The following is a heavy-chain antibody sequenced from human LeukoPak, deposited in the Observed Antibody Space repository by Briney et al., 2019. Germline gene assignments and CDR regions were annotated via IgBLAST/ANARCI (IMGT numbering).Heavy chain of an antibody. CDR3: ARQLRYCSDGTCYFDY. J-gene: IGHJ4*02. Sequence: PGGSLRLSCAASGFTFSSYSMNWVRQAPGKGLEWVSAINPSGGDTSNPDSVRGRFTISRDNSKNTLYLQMNSLRAEDTAIYYCARQLRYCSDGTCYFDYWGQGTLVTVSS. D-gene: IGHD2-15*01. V-gene: IGHV3-23*01. CDR1: GFTFSSYS. CDR2: INPSGGDT.